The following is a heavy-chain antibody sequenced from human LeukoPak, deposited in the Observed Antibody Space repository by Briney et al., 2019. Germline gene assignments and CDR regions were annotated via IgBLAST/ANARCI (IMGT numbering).Heavy chain of an antibody. D-gene: IGHD3-10*01. CDR1: GFTFSTYE. V-gene: IGHV3-48*03. CDR3: AKDHYVSGRYDAFDI. Sequence: GGSLRLSCAASGFTFSTYEMDWVRQAPGKELEWVSYISSRGSSIYYADSVKGRFTISRDNAKNTLYLQMNSLRAEDTAVYYCAKDHYVSGRYDAFDIWGQGTMVTVSS. J-gene: IGHJ3*02. CDR2: ISSRGSSI.